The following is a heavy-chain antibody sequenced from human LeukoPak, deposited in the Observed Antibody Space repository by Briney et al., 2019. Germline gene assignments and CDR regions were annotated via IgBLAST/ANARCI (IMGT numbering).Heavy chain of an antibody. D-gene: IGHD6-6*01. J-gene: IGHJ4*02. Sequence: PGGSLRLSCAASGFTFRSYGMHWVRQAPGKGLERMAFVRDDGSTKYYADSVKGRFTISRDNSKSTLFLQMNSLRAEDTAVYFCAKTVSSSWGFFDSWGQGTLVTVSS. CDR2: VRDDGSTK. CDR1: GFTFRSYG. V-gene: IGHV3-30*02. CDR3: AKTVSSSWGFFDS.